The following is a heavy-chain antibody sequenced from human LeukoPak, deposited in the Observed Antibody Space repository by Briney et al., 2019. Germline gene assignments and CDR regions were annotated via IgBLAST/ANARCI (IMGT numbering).Heavy chain of an antibody. CDR3: ASEVVVIRGDRGLFGY. Sequence: ASVKVSCKASGYTFTGYYMHWVRQAPGQGLEWMGWINPNSGGTNYAQKFQGRVTMTRDTSISTAYMELSRLRSGDTAVYYCASEVVVIRGDRGLFGYWGQGTLVTVSS. J-gene: IGHJ4*02. D-gene: IGHD3-22*01. CDR1: GYTFTGYY. CDR2: INPNSGGT. V-gene: IGHV1-2*02.